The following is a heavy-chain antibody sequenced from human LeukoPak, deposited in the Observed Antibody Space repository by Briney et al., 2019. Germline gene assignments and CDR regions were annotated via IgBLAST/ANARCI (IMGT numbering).Heavy chain of an antibody. V-gene: IGHV3-30-3*01. J-gene: IGHJ3*02. Sequence: PGGSLRLSCAASGFTFSNYAMHWVRQAPGKGLEWVAVISYDGSNKYYADSVRGRFTISRDNSKNTLSLQMNSLRAEDTAVYYCARSIYASGSYYAFDIWGQGTMVTVSS. CDR2: ISYDGSNK. CDR1: GFTFSNYA. D-gene: IGHD3-10*01. CDR3: ARSIYASGSYYAFDI.